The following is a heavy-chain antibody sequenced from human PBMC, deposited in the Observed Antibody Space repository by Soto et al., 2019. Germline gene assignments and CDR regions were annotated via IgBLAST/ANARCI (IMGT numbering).Heavy chain of an antibody. V-gene: IGHV3-33*01. CDR2: IWYDGSNK. CDR1: GFTFSSYG. Sequence: PGGSLRLSCAASGFTFSSYGMHWVRQAPGKGLEWVAVIWYDGSNKYYADSVKGRFTISRDNSKNTLYLQMNSLRAEDTAVYYCARVGNYYDSSGYYIDAFDIWGQGTMVTVSS. D-gene: IGHD3-22*01. CDR3: ARVGNYYDSSGYYIDAFDI. J-gene: IGHJ3*02.